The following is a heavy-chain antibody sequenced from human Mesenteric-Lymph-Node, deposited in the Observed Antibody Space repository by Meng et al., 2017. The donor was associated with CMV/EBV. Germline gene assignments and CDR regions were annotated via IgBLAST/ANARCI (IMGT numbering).Heavy chain of an antibody. D-gene: IGHD3-16*01. CDR2: MYSGGNT. V-gene: IGHV3-53*01. CDR3: ARELDWGGMDV. CDR1: GFSVSSKY. Sequence: GESLKISCAASGFSVSSKYMSWVRQAPGKGLEWVSVMYSGGNTYYADSVKGRFTVSRDNSKNTLYLQMNSLRDDDTAVYYCARELDWGGMDVWGQGTTVTVSS. J-gene: IGHJ6*02.